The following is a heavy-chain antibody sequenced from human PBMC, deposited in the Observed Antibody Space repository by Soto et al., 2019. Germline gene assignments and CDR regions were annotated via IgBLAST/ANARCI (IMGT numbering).Heavy chain of an antibody. D-gene: IGHD3-22*01. CDR3: ANEGSLDSSGFYDYIHY. CDR2: ISGSGGST. V-gene: IGHV3-23*01. Sequence: EVQLLESGGGLVQPGGSLRLSCTASGFTFSSYTMSWVRQAPGQGLEWVSAISGSGGSTFYADSVKGRFAISRDNPKNPLFRLMNSLRADDKPVYYCANEGSLDSSGFYDYIHYWGQGILVTVSS. J-gene: IGHJ4*02. CDR1: GFTFSSYT.